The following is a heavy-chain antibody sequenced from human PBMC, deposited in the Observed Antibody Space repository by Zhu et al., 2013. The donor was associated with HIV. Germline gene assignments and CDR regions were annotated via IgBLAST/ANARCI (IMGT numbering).Heavy chain of an antibody. Sequence: QVHLVQSGAEVKKPGASVKVSCKASGYTFTGYYLHWVRQAPGQGLEWMGRINPDSGGTNYAQRFLGRVTMTRDTSISTAYMELGGLRYDDTAIYYCASDVWEKALDIWGPGDNPHRL. V-gene: IGHV1-2*02. CDR3: ASDVWEKALDI. CDR2: INPDSGGT. D-gene: IGHD3-16*01. CDR1: GYTFTGYY. J-gene: IGHJ3*02.